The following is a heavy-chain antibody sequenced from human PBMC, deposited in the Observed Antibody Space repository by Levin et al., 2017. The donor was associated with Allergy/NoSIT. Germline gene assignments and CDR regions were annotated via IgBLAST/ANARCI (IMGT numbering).Heavy chain of an antibody. Sequence: SETLSLTCAVYGGSFSGYYWSWIRQPPGKGLEWIGEINHSGSTNYNPSLKSRVTISVDTSKNQFSLKLSFVTAADTAVYYCASQLFLYAFDIWGQGTMVTVSS. J-gene: IGHJ3*02. CDR2: INHSGST. CDR3: ASQLFLYAFDI. V-gene: IGHV4-34*01. CDR1: GGSFSGYY. D-gene: IGHD2-2*01.